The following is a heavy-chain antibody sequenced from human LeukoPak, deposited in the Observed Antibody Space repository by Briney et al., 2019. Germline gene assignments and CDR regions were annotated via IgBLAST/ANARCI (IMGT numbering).Heavy chain of an antibody. Sequence: PGGSLRLSCAASGFSFSSYWMTWVRQVPGKGLEWVANIKPDGSGKHYVDSVKGRFTISRDNAKSSLYLQMDSLRVEDTAVYYCAKEDYGGNGYWGQGTLVTVSS. V-gene: IGHV3-7*01. J-gene: IGHJ4*02. CDR1: GFSFSSYW. CDR3: AKEDYGGNGY. CDR2: IKPDGSGK. D-gene: IGHD4-23*01.